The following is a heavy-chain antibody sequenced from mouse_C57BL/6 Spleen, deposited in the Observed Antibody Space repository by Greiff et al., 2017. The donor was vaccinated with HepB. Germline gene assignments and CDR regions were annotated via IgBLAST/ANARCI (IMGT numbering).Heavy chain of an antibody. CDR2: ISSGSSTI. CDR3: ARRDYDGGYFDV. J-gene: IGHJ1*03. Sequence: EVNLVESGGGLVKPGGSLKLSCAASGFTFSDYGMHWVRQAPEKGLEWVAYISSGSSTIYYADTVKGRFTISRDNAKNTLFLQMTSLRSEDTAMYYCARRDYDGGYFDVWGTGTTVTVSS. D-gene: IGHD2-4*01. V-gene: IGHV5-17*01. CDR1: GFTFSDYG.